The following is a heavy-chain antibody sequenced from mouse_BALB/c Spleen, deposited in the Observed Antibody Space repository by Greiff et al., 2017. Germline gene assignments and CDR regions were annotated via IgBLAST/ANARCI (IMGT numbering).Heavy chain of an antibody. CDR1: GYSITSGYY. J-gene: IGHJ1*01. Sequence: EVKLMESGPGLVKPSQSLSLTCSVTGYSITSGYYWNWIRQFPGNKLEWMGYISYDGSNNYNPSLKNRISITRDTSKNQFFLKLNSVTTEDTATYYCAREGTTARLHWYFDVWGAGTTVTVSS. V-gene: IGHV3-6*02. CDR2: ISYDGSN. D-gene: IGHD1-2*01. CDR3: AREGTTARLHWYFDV.